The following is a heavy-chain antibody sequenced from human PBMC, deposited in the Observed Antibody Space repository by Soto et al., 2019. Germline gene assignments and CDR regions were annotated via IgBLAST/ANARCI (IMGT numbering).Heavy chain of an antibody. CDR1: GFTFSIYA. J-gene: IGHJ4*02. Sequence: EVQLLESGGGLVQPGGSLRLSCAASGFTFSIYAMSWVRQAPGKGLEWVSSISRSGRTGGNTYYVDSVKGRFTISRDNSENTLYLQMNSLGAEDTSIYYCAKSSDLALAYYDILTDYYAPFDSWGPGTLVTVSS. CDR2: ISRSGRTGGNT. CDR3: AKSSDLALAYYDILTDYYAPFDS. V-gene: IGHV3-23*01. D-gene: IGHD3-9*01.